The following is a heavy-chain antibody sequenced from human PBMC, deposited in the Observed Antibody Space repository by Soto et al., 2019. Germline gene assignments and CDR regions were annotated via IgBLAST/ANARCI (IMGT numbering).Heavy chain of an antibody. CDR3: ESDTSIAIGLRH. Sequence: ASVKVSCKASGFTFTTHGFTWVRQAPGQGLEWMGWSSALNGYTNYAQNFQGRLTITTDSSTSTAYMELRSLRSDDTAVYYCESDTSIAIGLRHWGQGTLVTVSS. D-gene: IGHD6-6*01. J-gene: IGHJ4*02. CDR2: SSALNGYT. CDR1: GFTFTTHG. V-gene: IGHV1-18*01.